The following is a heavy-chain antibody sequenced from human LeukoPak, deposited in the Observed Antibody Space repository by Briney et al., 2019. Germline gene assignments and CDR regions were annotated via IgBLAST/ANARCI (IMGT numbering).Heavy chain of an antibody. V-gene: IGHV3-66*01. CDR2: IYNDGNT. D-gene: IGHD4-17*01. Sequence: GGSLRLSCVVSGFAVSTNYMTWVRQAPGKGLEWISVIYNDGNTYYAHSVKGRFTISRDNSKNTLYLQMNSLRAEDTAVYYCARDQTYGGWGQGTLVTVSS. CDR1: GFAVSTNY. J-gene: IGHJ4*02. CDR3: ARDQTYGG.